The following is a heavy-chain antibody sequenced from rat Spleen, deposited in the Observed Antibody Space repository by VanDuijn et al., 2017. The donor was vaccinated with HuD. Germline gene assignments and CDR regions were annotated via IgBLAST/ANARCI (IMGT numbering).Heavy chain of an antibody. CDR2: ISYGDRSGHSST. CDR1: GFTFSDYG. Sequence: EVQLVESGGGLVQPGRSLKLSCAASGFTFSDYGMAWVRQGPTKGLEWVATISYGDRSGHSSTYYRDSVKGRFTISRDNAKSTLYLQMDSLRSEDTATYFCARRYDFDYWGQGVMVTVSS. V-gene: IGHV5-29*01. D-gene: IGHD1-11*01. J-gene: IGHJ2*01. CDR3: ARRYDFDY.